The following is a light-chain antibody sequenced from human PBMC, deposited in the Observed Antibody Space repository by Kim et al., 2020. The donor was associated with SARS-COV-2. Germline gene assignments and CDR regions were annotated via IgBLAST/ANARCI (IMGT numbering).Light chain of an antibody. V-gene: IGLV2-18*02. J-gene: IGLJ2*01. CDR1: SSDVGSYNR. CDR2: EVS. CDR3: SSYTISSTLI. Sequence: GQSITISCTGTSSDVGSYNRVSWYQQPPGTAPKLIIYEVSDRPSGVPTRFSGSKSGNTASLTISWLQTEDEADYYCSSYTISSTLIFGGGTKLTVL.